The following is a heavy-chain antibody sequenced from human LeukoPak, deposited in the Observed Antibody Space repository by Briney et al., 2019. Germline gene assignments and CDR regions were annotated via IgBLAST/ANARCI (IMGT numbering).Heavy chain of an antibody. Sequence: GGSLRLSCAASGFTISKHWMHWVRQAPGKGLVWVSRIISDGSMTNYADSVKGRFTISRDNAKNTLYMQLRSLRGVDSVVYYCVRQGTVGEFDYWGQGTLVTVSS. CDR2: IISDGSMT. D-gene: IGHD1-26*01. CDR1: GFTISKHW. J-gene: IGHJ4*02. V-gene: IGHV3-74*01. CDR3: VRQGTVGEFDY.